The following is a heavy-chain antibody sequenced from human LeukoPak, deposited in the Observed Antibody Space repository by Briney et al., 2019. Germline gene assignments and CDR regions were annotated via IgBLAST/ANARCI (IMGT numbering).Heavy chain of an antibody. CDR2: IYYSGST. CDR1: GGSINSSSYY. CDR3: ASARLNWFDP. Sequence: SETQSLTCTVSGGSINSSSYYWGWIRQPPGKGLEWIGSIYYSGSTYHNPSLKSRVTISIDTSKNQFSLKLSSVTAADTAVYYCASARLNWFDPWGQGTLVTVSS. V-gene: IGHV4-39*07. J-gene: IGHJ5*02.